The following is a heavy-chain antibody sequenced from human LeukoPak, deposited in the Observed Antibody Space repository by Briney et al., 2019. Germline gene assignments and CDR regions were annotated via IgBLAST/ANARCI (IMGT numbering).Heavy chain of an antibody. D-gene: IGHD4-17*01. V-gene: IGHV3-7*03. CDR2: IKQDGSEK. Sequence: GGSLRLSCAASGFTFSSYWMSWVRQAPGKGLEWVANIKQDGSEKYYVDSVKGRFTISRDNAKNSLYLQMNSLRAEDTAVYYCAKVGPTVTNYFDYWGQGTLVTVSS. CDR3: AKVGPTVTNYFDY. CDR1: GFTFSSYW. J-gene: IGHJ4*02.